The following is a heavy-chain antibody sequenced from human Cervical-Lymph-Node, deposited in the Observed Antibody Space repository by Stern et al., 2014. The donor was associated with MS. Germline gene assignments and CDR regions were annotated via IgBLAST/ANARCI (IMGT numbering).Heavy chain of an antibody. J-gene: IGHJ2*01. CDR2: IYHSGNT. CDR3: ARSLRVGTTSYWHFAL. V-gene: IGHV4-59*02. CDR1: GASVSSHY. D-gene: IGHD4-17*01. Sequence: VQLEESGPGLVKPSETLSLTCTVSGASVSSHYWSWIRQSPGQGLEWLAYIYHSGNTSYNPSLNSRVIISRDTSKNQFSLKLSSVTAADTAVYYCARSLRVGTTSYWHFALWGRGTLVTVSS.